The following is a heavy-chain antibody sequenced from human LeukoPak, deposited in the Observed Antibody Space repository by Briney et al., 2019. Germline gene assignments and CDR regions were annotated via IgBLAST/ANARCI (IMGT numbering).Heavy chain of an antibody. CDR1: GYTFTSYY. Sequence: ASVKVSCKATGYTFTSYYMHWVRQAPGQGLEWMGIFNPSGGSTSYAQKFQGRVTMTRDTSTSTVYMELSSLRSEDTAVYYCARDRVPRPPNDYDILTPGYYGMDVWGQGTTVTVSS. V-gene: IGHV1-46*01. J-gene: IGHJ6*02. D-gene: IGHD3-9*01. CDR3: ARDRVPRPPNDYDILTPGYYGMDV. CDR2: FNPSGGST.